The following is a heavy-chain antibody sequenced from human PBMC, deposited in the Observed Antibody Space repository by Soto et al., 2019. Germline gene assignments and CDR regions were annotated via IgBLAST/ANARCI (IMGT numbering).Heavy chain of an antibody. J-gene: IGHJ4*02. D-gene: IGHD2-15*01. CDR3: AKSGYCSGGSCYGTLDY. CDR1: GFTFISYA. CDR2: ISGSGGST. Sequence: GGSLRLSCAASGFTFISYAMSWVSQAPGKGLEWVSAISGSGGSTYYADSVKGRFTISRDNSKNTLYLQMNSLRAEDTAVYYCAKSGYCSGGSCYGTLDYWGQGTLVTVSS. V-gene: IGHV3-23*01.